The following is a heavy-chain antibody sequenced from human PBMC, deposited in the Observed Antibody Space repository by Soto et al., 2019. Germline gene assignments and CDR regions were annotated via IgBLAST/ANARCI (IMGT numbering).Heavy chain of an antibody. D-gene: IGHD6-13*01. Sequence: PGGSLRLCCAASGFTFTNYGINWVRQVPGKGLVWVSRIDTSGSSTSYADSVKGRFTISRDNAKNTVSLQMNSLRAEDTGVYYCAKDSWYFDLWSQGSLVTVSS. CDR2: IDTSGSST. CDR1: GFTFTNYG. J-gene: IGHJ4*02. CDR3: AKDSWYFDL. V-gene: IGHV3-74*01.